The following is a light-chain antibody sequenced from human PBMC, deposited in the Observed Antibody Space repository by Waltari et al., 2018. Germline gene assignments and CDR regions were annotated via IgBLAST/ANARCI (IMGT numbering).Light chain of an antibody. CDR1: QSISSY. J-gene: IGKJ4*01. V-gene: IGKV1-39*01. CDR3: QQSYSTIT. CDR2: AAS. Sequence: DIQMTQSPSSLPASVGDRVTITCRASQSISSYLNWYQQKPGKAPKLLIYAASSLQSGVPSRFSGSGSGTDFTLTISSLQPEDFATYYCQQSYSTITFGGGTKVEIK.